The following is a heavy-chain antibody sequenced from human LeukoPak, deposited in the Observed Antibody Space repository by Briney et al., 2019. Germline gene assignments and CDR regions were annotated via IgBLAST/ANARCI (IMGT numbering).Heavy chain of an antibody. Sequence: GGSLRLSCAASGFTFSSYGMHWVRQAPGKGLEWVSFIRYDGSNEYYADSVRGRFTISRDNSKNTLYLQMNSLRAEDTAVYYCAKADSGTYYGLGDYFDYWGQGTLVTVSS. J-gene: IGHJ4*02. CDR2: IRYDGSNE. V-gene: IGHV3-30*02. D-gene: IGHD1-26*01. CDR3: AKADSGTYYGLGDYFDY. CDR1: GFTFSSYG.